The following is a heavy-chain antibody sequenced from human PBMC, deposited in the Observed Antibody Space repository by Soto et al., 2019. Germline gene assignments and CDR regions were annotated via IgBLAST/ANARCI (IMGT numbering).Heavy chain of an antibody. CDR1: GYSFTSYG. CDR2: IYPGDSDT. V-gene: IGHV5-51*01. J-gene: IGHJ4*02. D-gene: IGHD1-20*01. CDR3: ARPITGTPYYFDC. Sequence: PGESLKISCKGSGYSFTSYGIGWVRQMPGKGLEWMGIIYPGDSDTRYSPSFQGQVTISADMSITTAYLQWSSLKASDTAMYYCARPITGTPYYFDCWGQGTLVTVSS.